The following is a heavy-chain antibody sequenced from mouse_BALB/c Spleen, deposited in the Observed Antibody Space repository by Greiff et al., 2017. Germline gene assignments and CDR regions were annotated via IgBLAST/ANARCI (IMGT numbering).Heavy chain of an antibody. V-gene: IGHV2-6-7*01. J-gene: IGHJ3*01. CDR2: IWGDGST. CDR3: ARGLGQFAY. Sequence: VQRVESGPGLVAPSQSLSITCTASGFSLTGYGVNWVRQPPGKGLEWLGMIWGDGSTDYNLALKSRLSISKDNSKSQVFLKMNSLQTDDTARYYCARGLGQFAYWGQGTLVTVSA. CDR1: GFSLTGYG. D-gene: IGHD4-1*01.